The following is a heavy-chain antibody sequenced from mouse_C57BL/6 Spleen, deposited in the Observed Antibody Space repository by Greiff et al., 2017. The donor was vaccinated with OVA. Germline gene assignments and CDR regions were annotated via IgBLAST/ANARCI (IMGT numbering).Heavy chain of an antibody. J-gene: IGHJ2*01. CDR2: IYPGSGNT. Sequence: QVQLKQSGPELVKPGASVKISCKASGYSFTSYYIHWVKQRPGQGLEWIGWIYPGSGNTKYNEKFKGKATLTADTSSSTAYMQLSSLTSEDSAVYYCARGDYYGSSHYFDYWGQGTTLTVSS. CDR1: GYSFTSYY. D-gene: IGHD1-1*01. CDR3: ARGDYYGSSHYFDY. V-gene: IGHV1-66*01.